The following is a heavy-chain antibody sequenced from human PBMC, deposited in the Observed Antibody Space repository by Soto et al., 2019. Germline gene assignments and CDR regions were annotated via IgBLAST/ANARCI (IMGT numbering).Heavy chain of an antibody. D-gene: IGHD3-22*01. Sequence: PSETLSLTCTVSDGSISNFYWSWIRQPPGKGLEWIGYISSSGNTNYNPSLKSRVSISVDTSKKQFSLNLTSVTAADTAVYYCARAPMVLTRSYFDSWGQGTPVTVSS. CDR2: ISSSGNT. J-gene: IGHJ4*02. CDR1: DGSISNFY. CDR3: ARAPMVLTRSYFDS. V-gene: IGHV4-59*01.